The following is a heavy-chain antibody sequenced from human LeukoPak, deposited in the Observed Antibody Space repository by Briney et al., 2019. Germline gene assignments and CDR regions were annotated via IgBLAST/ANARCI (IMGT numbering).Heavy chain of an antibody. CDR2: FNPETGGT. CDR3: ASALNSRSSSC. D-gene: IGHD6-13*01. J-gene: IGHJ4*02. CDR1: GYSFTDYY. V-gene: IGHV1-2*02. Sequence: ASVTVSCKASGYSFTDYYMHWVRQAPGQGLEWMGWFNPETGGTNYAQKFQGRVTMTTDTTISTAYMELTRLRSDDTAVYYCASALNSRSSSCWGQGTRVTVSS.